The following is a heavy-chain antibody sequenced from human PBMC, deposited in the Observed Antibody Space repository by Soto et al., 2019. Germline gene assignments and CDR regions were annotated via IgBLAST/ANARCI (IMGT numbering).Heavy chain of an antibody. V-gene: IGHV1-46*01. Sequence: GASVKVSCKASGYTFTSYYMHWVRQAPGQGLEWMGIINPSGGSTSYAQKFQGRVTMTRDTSTSTVYMELSSLRSEDTAVYYCARDSAPYYDILTSIYGMDVWGQGTTVTVSS. CDR1: GYTFTSYY. CDR2: INPSGGST. CDR3: ARDSAPYYDILTSIYGMDV. D-gene: IGHD3-9*01. J-gene: IGHJ6*02.